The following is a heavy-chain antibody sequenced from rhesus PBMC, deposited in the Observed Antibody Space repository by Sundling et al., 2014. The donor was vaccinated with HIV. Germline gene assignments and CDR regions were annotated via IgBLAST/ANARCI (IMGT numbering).Heavy chain of an antibody. D-gene: IGHD6-25*01. CDR3: ARTLAAVGTPDRLHFDY. CDR2: IRSSGTTT. V-gene: IGHV3-103*01. CDR1: GFTFSSYG. J-gene: IGHJ4*01. Sequence: EVQLVESGGGLVQPGGSLRLSCAASGFTFSSYGMYWVRQAPGKGLEWISGIRSSGTTTYYADSVKGRFTISRDNSKNTLFLQMNSLRVEDTAVYFCARTLAAVGTPDRLHFDYWGQGVLVTVSS.